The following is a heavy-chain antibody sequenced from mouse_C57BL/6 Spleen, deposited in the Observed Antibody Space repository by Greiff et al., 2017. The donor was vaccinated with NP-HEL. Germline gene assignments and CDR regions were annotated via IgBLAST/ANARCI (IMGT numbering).Heavy chain of an antibody. CDR2: IDPENGDT. Sequence: VQLQQSGAELVRPGASVKLSCTASGFNIKDDYMHWVKQRPEQGLEWIGWIDPENGDTEYASKFQGKATITADTSSNTAYLQLSSLTSEDTAVYYCTTCRYGNYMAYWGQGTLVTVSA. V-gene: IGHV14-4*01. D-gene: IGHD2-1*01. J-gene: IGHJ3*01. CDR1: GFNIKDDY. CDR3: TTCRYGNYMAY.